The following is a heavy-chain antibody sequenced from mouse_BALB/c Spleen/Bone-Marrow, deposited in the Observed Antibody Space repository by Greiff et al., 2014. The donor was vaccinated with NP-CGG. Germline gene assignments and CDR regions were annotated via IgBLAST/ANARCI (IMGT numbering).Heavy chain of an antibody. CDR1: GYSFTGYT. V-gene: IGHV1-18*01. CDR3: ARKGPYYRYDPYAMDY. Sequence: EVQLQQSGPELVNPGASMKISCKASGYSFTGYTMNWVKQSHGKNLEWIGLINPYNGGTSYNQKFKGKATLTVDKSSSTAYMELLSLTSEDSAVYYCARKGPYYRYDPYAMDYWGQGTSVTVSS. J-gene: IGHJ4*01. D-gene: IGHD2-14*01. CDR2: INPYNGGT.